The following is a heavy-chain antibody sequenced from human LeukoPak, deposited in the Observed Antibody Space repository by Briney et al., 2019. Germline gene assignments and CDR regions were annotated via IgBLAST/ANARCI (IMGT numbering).Heavy chain of an antibody. V-gene: IGHV3-23*01. Sequence: GGSLRLSCAASGFTFSSYAMSWVRQAPGKGLEWVSAISGSGGSTYYADSVKGRFTISRDNSKNTLYLQMNSLRAEDTAVYYCAKLPPGYSSGWEAFDYWGQGTLVTVSS. CDR2: ISGSGGST. CDR1: GFTFSSYA. D-gene: IGHD6-19*01. J-gene: IGHJ4*02. CDR3: AKLPPGYSSGWEAFDY.